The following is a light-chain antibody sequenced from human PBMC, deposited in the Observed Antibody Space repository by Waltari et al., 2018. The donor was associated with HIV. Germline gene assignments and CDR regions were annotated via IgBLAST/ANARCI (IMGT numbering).Light chain of an antibody. CDR1: SSDIGYYNY. CDR3: SSVANSVTLSVL. J-gene: IGLJ3*02. Sequence: QFALTQPASVSGSPGQSITISCSGTSSDIGYYNYLSWYQQHPGKAPKLMIYEVSTRPSGISNRFSGSKSGNTASLTISALQAEDEADYFCSSVANSVTLSVLFGGGTKLTVL. CDR2: EVS. V-gene: IGLV2-14*01.